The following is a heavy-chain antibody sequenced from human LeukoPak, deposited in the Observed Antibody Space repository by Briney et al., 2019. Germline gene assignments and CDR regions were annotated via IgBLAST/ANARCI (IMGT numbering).Heavy chain of an antibody. V-gene: IGHV1-69*05. Sequence: AVKVSCKASGGTFSSYAISWVRQAPGQGLEWMGGIIPIFGTANYAQMFRGRVTITTDESTSTAYMELSSMRSEDTAVYYCARGKAFRYSSSSQYFDYWGQGTLVTVSS. CDR2: IIPIFGTA. CDR1: GGTFSSYA. D-gene: IGHD6-6*01. CDR3: ARGKAFRYSSSSQYFDY. J-gene: IGHJ4*02.